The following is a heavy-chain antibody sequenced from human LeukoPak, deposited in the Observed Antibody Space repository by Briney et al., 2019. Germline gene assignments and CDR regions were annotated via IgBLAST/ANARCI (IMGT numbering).Heavy chain of an antibody. CDR3: AKAPGWGTYYCYGMDV. V-gene: IGHV3-23*01. CDR1: GFTFSSYA. Sequence: GGSLRLSCAASGFTFSSYAMSWVRQAPGKGLEWVSAISGSGGSTYYADSVKGRFTISRDNSKNTLYLQMNSLRAEDTAVYYCAKAPGWGTYYCYGMDVWGQGTTVTVSS. D-gene: IGHD3-16*01. J-gene: IGHJ6*02. CDR2: ISGSGGST.